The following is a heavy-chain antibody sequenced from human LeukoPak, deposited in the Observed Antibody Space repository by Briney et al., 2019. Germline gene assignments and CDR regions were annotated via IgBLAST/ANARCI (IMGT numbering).Heavy chain of an antibody. Sequence: SETLSLTCTVSGGSISSSSYYWGWIRQPPGKGLEWIGSIYYSGSTYYNPSLKSRVTISVDTSKNQFSLKLSSVTAADTAVYYCARGSLGIRSEPYYFDYWGQGTLVTVSS. V-gene: IGHV4-39*01. D-gene: IGHD1-14*01. CDR2: IYYSGST. J-gene: IGHJ4*02. CDR3: ARGSLGIRSEPYYFDY. CDR1: GGSISSSSYY.